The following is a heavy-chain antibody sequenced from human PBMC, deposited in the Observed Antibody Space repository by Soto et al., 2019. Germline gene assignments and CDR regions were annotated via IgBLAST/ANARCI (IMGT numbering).Heavy chain of an antibody. D-gene: IGHD1-26*01. CDR3: ARSGTYEPLYY. CDR1: GFTLSSYE. J-gene: IGHJ4*02. Sequence: GGSLRLSCAASGFTLSSYEMNWVRQAPGKGLEWVSYISGSGRTIYYADSVKGRFTISRDNAKDSLYLQMNSLRAEDTAVYYCARSGTYEPLYYWGQGTLVTVSS. V-gene: IGHV3-48*03. CDR2: ISGSGRTI.